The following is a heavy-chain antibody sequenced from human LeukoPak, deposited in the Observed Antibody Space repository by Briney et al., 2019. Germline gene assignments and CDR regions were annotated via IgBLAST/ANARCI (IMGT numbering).Heavy chain of an antibody. CDR2: INPNSGGT. CDR3: ATSSGWKSNIDY. D-gene: IGHD6-19*01. CDR1: GYTFNGYY. Sequence: ASVKVSCKASGYTFNGYYIHWVRQAPGQGLEWMGWINPNSGGTDYAQKFQGRVTMTRDTSISTAYMELSRLRSDDTAVFYCATSSGWKSNIDYWGQGTLVTVSS. V-gene: IGHV1-2*02. J-gene: IGHJ4*02.